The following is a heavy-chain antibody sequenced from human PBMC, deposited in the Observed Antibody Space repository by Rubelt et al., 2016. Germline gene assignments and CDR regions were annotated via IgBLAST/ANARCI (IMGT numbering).Heavy chain of an antibody. D-gene: IGHD6-19*01. Sequence: QVQPQQWGAGLLKPSETLSLTCAVYGGSFSGYYWSWIRQPPGKGLEWIGEINHSGRTNYNPALKSRGPKSVDTSKSQFCLKLGSVTAADTAVYDCASGSSEWLMDAFDIWGQGTMVTVSS. CDR1: GGSFSGYY. CDR2: INHSGRT. J-gene: IGHJ3*02. V-gene: IGHV4-34*01. CDR3: ASGSSEWLMDAFDI.